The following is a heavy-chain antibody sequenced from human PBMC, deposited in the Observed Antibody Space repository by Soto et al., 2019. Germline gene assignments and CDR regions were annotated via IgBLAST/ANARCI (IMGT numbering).Heavy chain of an antibody. Sequence: ESGPTLVNPTETLTLTCTVSGFSLSDPKMSVSWIRQPPGKPLEWLAHIFSTDEKSYSTSLKTRVTISKDTSKSQVVLTMTNMDPVDTATYYCARSPYDLSNYYFDYWGQGFLVTVSS. CDR1: GFSLSDPKMS. J-gene: IGHJ4*02. D-gene: IGHD3-22*01. CDR3: ARSPYDLSNYYFDY. CDR2: IFSTDEK. V-gene: IGHV2-26*01.